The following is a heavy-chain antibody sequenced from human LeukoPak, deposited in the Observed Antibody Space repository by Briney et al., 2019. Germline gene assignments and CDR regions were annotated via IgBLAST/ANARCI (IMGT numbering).Heavy chain of an antibody. J-gene: IGHJ4*02. D-gene: IGHD2-2*01. V-gene: IGHV3-23*01. CDR2: ISGSGGST. Sequence: GGSLRLSCAASGFTFNTYGMSWVRQAPGKGLEWVSGISGSGGSTYYADSVKGRFTISGDNSRNTLFLQMNSLRAEDTAVYYCAHGAMYQLDYWGQGTLVTVSS. CDR3: AHGAMYQLDY. CDR1: GFTFNTYG.